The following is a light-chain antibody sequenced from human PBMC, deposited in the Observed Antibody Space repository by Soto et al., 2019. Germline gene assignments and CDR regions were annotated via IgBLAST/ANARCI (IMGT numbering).Light chain of an antibody. J-gene: IGKJ1*01. Sequence: EIVLTQSPGTLSLSPGERATLSCRASQSVSSSSLTWYQQKPGQAPRLLIYGASSRATGIPDRLSGSGSGTGFTLTISRLEPEDFAVYYCQHYGTSRTFGRGTKVEIK. CDR1: QSVSSSS. CDR2: GAS. V-gene: IGKV3-20*01. CDR3: QHYGTSRT.